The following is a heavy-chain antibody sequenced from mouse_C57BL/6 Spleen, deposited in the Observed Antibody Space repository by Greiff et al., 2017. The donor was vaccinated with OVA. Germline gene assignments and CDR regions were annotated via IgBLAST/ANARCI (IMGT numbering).Heavy chain of an antibody. CDR2: ISYDGSN. D-gene: IGHD4-1*01. V-gene: IGHV3-6*01. J-gene: IGHJ2*01. Sequence: EVQLQQSGPGLVKPSQSLSLTCSVTGYSITSGYYWNWIRQFPGNKLEWMGYISYDGSNNYNPSLKNRISITRDTSKNQFFLKLNSVTTEDTATYYCARGEGNWDYFDYWGQGTTLTVSS. CDR3: ARGEGNWDYFDY. CDR1: GYSITSGYY.